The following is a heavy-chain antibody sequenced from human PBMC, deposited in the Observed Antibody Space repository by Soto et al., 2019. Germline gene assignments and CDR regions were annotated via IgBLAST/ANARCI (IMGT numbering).Heavy chain of an antibody. D-gene: IGHD1-26*01. Sequence: SETLSLTCAVYGGSSSGWYWTWIRQSPVKGLEWIGEISSGSTNYNPSLKSRVTISADMSKNQFSLKLTSVTAADTAIYYCARGPYSRGVGATNPSNWGQGTQVSVSS. V-gene: IGHV4-34*01. CDR2: ISSGST. J-gene: IGHJ4*02. CDR1: GGSSSGWY. CDR3: ARGPYSRGVGATNPSN.